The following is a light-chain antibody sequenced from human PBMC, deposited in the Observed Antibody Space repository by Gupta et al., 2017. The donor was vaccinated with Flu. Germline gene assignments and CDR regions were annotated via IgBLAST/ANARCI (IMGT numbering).Light chain of an antibody. CDR3: QSYDSSLSGPSYV. CDR2: VNS. CDR1: TSTIGAGYD. J-gene: IGLJ1*01. Sequence: QSVLTQPPSVSGAPGQRVTISRTGSTSTIGAGYDVQWYQQLPGAAPKLLIYVNSNRPSGVPDRFSGSKSGTSASLAITGLQAEDEADYYCQSYDSSLSGPSYVFGTGTKVTVL. V-gene: IGLV1-40*01.